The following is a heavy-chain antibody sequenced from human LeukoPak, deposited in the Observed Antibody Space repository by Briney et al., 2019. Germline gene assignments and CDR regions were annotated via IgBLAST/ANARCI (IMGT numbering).Heavy chain of an antibody. V-gene: IGHV4-38-2*01. D-gene: IGHD3-16*01. CDR1: SYSFSSGYY. CDR2: IYRSGST. Sequence: SETLSLTCAVSSYSFSSGYYWGWIRQPPGKGLEWIGTIYRSGSTYYNPSLKSRVTIPVDTSKNQFSLKLSSVTAADTAVYYCARFLSLGGPDYWGQGTLVTVSS. CDR3: ARFLSLGGPDY. J-gene: IGHJ4*02.